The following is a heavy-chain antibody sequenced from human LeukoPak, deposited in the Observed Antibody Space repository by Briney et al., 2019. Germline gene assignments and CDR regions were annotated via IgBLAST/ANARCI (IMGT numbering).Heavy chain of an antibody. CDR2: INAGNGNT. CDR3: ARMEYQLLNNWFDP. V-gene: IGHV1-3*01. Sequence: ASVKVSCKASGYTFTSYAIHWVRQAPGQRLEWMGWINAGNGNTKYSQKFQGRVTITRDTSASTAYMELSSLRSEDTAVYYCARMEYQLLNNWFDPWGQGTPVTVSS. J-gene: IGHJ5*02. D-gene: IGHD2-2*01. CDR1: GYTFTSYA.